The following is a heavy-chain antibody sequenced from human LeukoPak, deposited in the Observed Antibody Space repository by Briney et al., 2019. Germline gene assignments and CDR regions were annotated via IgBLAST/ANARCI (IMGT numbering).Heavy chain of an antibody. Sequence: GGSLRRSCAASGFTFSSYAMRWVGQAPGKGREWVSAISGSGGSTYYADSVKGRFTISRDNSKNTMYLQMNSLRAEDTGVYYCVRAPATNEWRCMDYWGQGTLVTVSS. CDR2: ISGSGGST. D-gene: IGHD2-8*02. CDR3: VRAPATNEWRCMDY. V-gene: IGHV3-23*01. J-gene: IGHJ4*02. CDR1: GFTFSSYA.